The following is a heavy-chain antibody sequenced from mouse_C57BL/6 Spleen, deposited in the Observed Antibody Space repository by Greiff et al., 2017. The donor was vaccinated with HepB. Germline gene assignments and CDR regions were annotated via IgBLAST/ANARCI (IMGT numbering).Heavy chain of an antibody. V-gene: IGHV5-6*01. J-gene: IGHJ3*01. CDR1: GFTFSSYG. D-gene: IGHD3-2*02. Sequence: EVQLVESGGDLVKPGGSLKLSCAASGFTFSSYGMSWVRQTPDTRLEWVATISRGGSYTYYPDSVKGRFTLSRDNAKNTLYLQLSSLKSEDTAMYDGARHTAEALGAYWGQGTRVTVAA. CDR3: ARHTAEALGAY. CDR2: ISRGGSYT.